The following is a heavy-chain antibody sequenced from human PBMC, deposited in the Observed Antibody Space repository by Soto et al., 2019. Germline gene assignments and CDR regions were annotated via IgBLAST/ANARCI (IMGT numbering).Heavy chain of an antibody. CDR1: VFNFDNYG. CDR2: ITYDGSFQ. V-gene: IGHV3-30*18. J-gene: IGHJ4*02. D-gene: IGHD3-16*01. CDR3: AKDRVGGNFYTPLAF. Sequence: PWGSLRISCQTSVFNFDNYGMPWVRQAPGKGLEWVAVITYDGSFQYYADSVKGRFTISRDNSKNTLSLHLNTLKPEDTAVYHCAKDRVGGNFYTPLAFWGQGTLVTVSS.